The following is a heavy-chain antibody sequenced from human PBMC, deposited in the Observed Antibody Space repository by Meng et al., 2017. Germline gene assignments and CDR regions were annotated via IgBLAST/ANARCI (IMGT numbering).Heavy chain of an antibody. J-gene: IGHJ4*02. D-gene: IGHD5-24*01. CDR3: ARSEMATTCFDY. Sequence: RLQEAGPGLVGPSGTPSHTCHVSGGSVSSGGYSWSWIRKPPGKGLEWIGYIYYSRSTNYNPSLKSRVTISVDTSKNQFSLKLSSVTAADTAVYYCARSEMATTCFDYWGQGTLVTVSS. CDR2: IYYSRST. V-gene: IGHV4-61*08. CDR1: GGSVSSGGYS.